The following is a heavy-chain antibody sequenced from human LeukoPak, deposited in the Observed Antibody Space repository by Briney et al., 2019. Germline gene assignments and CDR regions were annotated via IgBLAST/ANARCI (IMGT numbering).Heavy chain of an antibody. CDR1: GGSFTGFY. Sequence: PSETLSLTCAVSGGSFTGFYWSWLRQSPGTGLEWIGEINHRGTTNYNPSFKSRVTMSADMSKNEFSLRMSFLTAADTAVYYCARSAANSSGWYLFGYWGQGTLVTVSS. J-gene: IGHJ4*02. D-gene: IGHD6-19*01. CDR3: ARSAANSSGWYLFGY. V-gene: IGHV4-34*01. CDR2: INHRGTT.